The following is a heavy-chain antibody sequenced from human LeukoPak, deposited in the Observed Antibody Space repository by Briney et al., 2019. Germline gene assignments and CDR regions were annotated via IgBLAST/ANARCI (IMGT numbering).Heavy chain of an antibody. CDR2: ISYDRSNK. J-gene: IGHJ4*02. CDR1: GFTLSSYA. D-gene: IGHD2-2*01. Sequence: GGSLRLSCAASGFTLSSYAMHWVRQAPGKGLEWVAVISYDRSNKYYADSVKGRFTISRDNSKNTLYLQMNSLRAEDTAVYYCARADLSPCSSTSCYSVDYWGQGTLVTVSS. CDR3: ARADLSPCSSTSCYSVDY. V-gene: IGHV3-30-3*01.